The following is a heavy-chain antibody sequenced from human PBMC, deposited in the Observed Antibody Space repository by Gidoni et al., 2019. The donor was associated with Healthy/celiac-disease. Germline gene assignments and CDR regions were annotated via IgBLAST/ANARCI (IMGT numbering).Heavy chain of an antibody. Sequence: EVQLVESGGGLVQPGGSLSLSCAASGFTFSSYSMNWVRQAPGKGLEWVSYIRSSSSTIYYADSVKGRFTISRDNAKNSLYLQMNSLRAEDTAVYYCARDWHFRGGLYNWFDPWGQGTLVTVSS. J-gene: IGHJ5*02. CDR3: ARDWHFRGGLYNWFDP. D-gene: IGHD3-16*01. CDR2: IRSSSSTI. V-gene: IGHV3-48*04. CDR1: GFTFSSYS.